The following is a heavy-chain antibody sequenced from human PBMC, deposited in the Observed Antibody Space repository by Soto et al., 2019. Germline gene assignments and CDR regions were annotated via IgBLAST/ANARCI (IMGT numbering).Heavy chain of an antibody. D-gene: IGHD4-17*01. Sequence: QITLKESGPTLVKPTQTLTLTCTFSGFSLSTSGVGLGWIRQPPGKALQWLALIYWDDDKRYSPSLKIRLTITKHTSKNQVVLTMTNMDPVDTATYYCAHKSGDYPTDYYYYGMDVWGQGTTVTVSS. CDR3: AHKSGDYPTDYYYYGMDV. CDR2: IYWDDDK. V-gene: IGHV2-5*02. J-gene: IGHJ6*02. CDR1: GFSLSTSGVG.